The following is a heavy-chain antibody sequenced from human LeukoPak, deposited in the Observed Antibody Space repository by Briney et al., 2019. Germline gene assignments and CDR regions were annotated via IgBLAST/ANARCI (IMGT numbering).Heavy chain of an antibody. V-gene: IGHV5-51*01. CDR1: GYSFTSYW. D-gene: IGHD6-19*01. CDR3: ARHRGYSSGWEDY. CDR2: IYPGDPDP. Sequence: GESLKISCKGSGYSFTSYWFGWVRQMPRKGLEWVGIIYPGDPDPRYSPSFQGQVTISPDKSISTAYLQWSSLKASDTAMYYRARHRGYSSGWEDYWGQGPLVTVSS. J-gene: IGHJ4*02.